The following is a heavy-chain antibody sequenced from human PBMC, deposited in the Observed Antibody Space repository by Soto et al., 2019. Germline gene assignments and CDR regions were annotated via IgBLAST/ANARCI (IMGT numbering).Heavy chain of an antibody. Sequence: ELQVLESGGGLVQPGGSLRLTGAASGFTLSEYGTSWVRQAPGKGLEWVSFVSGSGDSTYYTDSVKGRFTISRXXXKXXXXXQMNSLRAEDTAVYYCATSNYGERDWGQGTLVTVSS. D-gene: IGHD3-10*01. V-gene: IGHV3-23*01. J-gene: IGHJ4*02. CDR2: VSGSGDST. CDR3: ATSNYGERD. CDR1: GFTLSEYG.